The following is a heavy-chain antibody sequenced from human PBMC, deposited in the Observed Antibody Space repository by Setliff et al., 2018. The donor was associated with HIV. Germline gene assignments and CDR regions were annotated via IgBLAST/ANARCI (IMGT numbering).Heavy chain of an antibody. CDR2: IYNSGGT. CDR3: ARLGDNSDWRSNYFFYYMDV. D-gene: IGHD3-22*01. V-gene: IGHV4-31*03. CDR1: GGSISTGGYY. J-gene: IGHJ6*03. Sequence: PSETLSLTCTVSGGSISTGGYYWSWIRQHPGKGLEWIGYIYNSGGTYYNPSLKSRITMSIDTSKNQFSLKLSSVTAADSAVYYCARLGDNSDWRSNYFFYYMDVWGKGVTVTVSS.